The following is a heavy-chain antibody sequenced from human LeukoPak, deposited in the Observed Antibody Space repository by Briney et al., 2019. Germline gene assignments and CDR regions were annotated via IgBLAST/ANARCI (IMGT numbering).Heavy chain of an antibody. CDR3: ARFVRRRYYYYGMDV. CDR2: MNPNSGNT. Sequence: ASVKVSCKASGYTFTSYDINWVRQATGQGLEWMGWMNPNSGNTGYAQKFQGRVTMTRNTSISTAYMELSSLRSEGTAVYYCARFVRRRYYYYGMDVWGQGTTVTVSS. J-gene: IGHJ6*02. CDR1: GYTFTSYD. V-gene: IGHV1-8*01. D-gene: IGHD3-10*01.